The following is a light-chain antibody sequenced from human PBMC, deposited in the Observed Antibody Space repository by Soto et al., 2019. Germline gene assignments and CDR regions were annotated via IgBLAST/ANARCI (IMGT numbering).Light chain of an antibody. Sequence: EIVMTQSPATLSVSPGERATPSCRASQGIGSTLAWYQQKPGQTPRLLIYGAYTRATGVPARFSGSGSGTEFTLTINSLQSEDFAVYYCQRYNNWPLTFGGGTKVDIK. CDR2: GAY. CDR1: QGIGST. J-gene: IGKJ4*01. CDR3: QRYNNWPLT. V-gene: IGKV3-15*01.